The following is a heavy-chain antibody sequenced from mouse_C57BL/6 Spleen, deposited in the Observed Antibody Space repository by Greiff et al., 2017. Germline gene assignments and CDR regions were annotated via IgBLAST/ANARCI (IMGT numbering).Heavy chain of an antibody. V-gene: IGHV1-22*01. CDR3: AREGYYGSSYEYFDV. CDR1: GYTFTDYN. D-gene: IGHD1-1*01. Sequence: EVQLQQSGPELVKPGASVKMFCKASGYTFTDYNMHWVKQSHGKSLEWIGYINPNNGGTSYNQKFKGKATLTVNKSSSTAYMELRSLTSEDSAVYYCAREGYYGSSYEYFDVWGTGTTVTVSS. CDR2: INPNNGGT. J-gene: IGHJ1*03.